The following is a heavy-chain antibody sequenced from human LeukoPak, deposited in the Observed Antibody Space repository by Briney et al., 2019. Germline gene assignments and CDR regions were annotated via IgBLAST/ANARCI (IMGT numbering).Heavy chain of an antibody. D-gene: IGHD3-22*01. CDR3: ARAKLTAYYYDSSGYLDY. CDR2: ISAYNGNT. Sequence: ASVKVSCKASGYTFTSYGISWVRDDTGQGLEWIGWISAYNGNTNYAQKLQGRVTMTTDTSTSTAYMELRSLRSDDTAVYYCARAKLTAYYYDSSGYLDYWGQGTLVTVSS. V-gene: IGHV1-18*01. J-gene: IGHJ4*02. CDR1: GYTFTSYG.